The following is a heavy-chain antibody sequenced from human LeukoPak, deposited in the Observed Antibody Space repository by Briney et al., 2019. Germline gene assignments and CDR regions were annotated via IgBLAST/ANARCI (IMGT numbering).Heavy chain of an antibody. CDR1: GYSISSGYY. CDR3: AREYCSSTGCYNFNWFDP. J-gene: IGHJ5*02. Sequence: PSETLSLTCTVSGYSISSGYYWGWIRQPPGKGLEWIGSIYHSGSTYYNPSLKSRVTISVDTSKNQFSLKLSFVTAADTAVYYCAREYCSSTGCYNFNWFDPWGQGTLVTVSS. CDR2: IYHSGST. V-gene: IGHV4-38-2*02. D-gene: IGHD2-2*02.